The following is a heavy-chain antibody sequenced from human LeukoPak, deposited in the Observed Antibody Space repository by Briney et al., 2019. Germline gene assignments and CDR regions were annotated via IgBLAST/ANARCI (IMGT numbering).Heavy chain of an antibody. CDR3: ARDLGGWFDP. CDR1: GGTISSAAYS. CDR2: IYHSGST. J-gene: IGHJ5*02. D-gene: IGHD3-16*01. V-gene: IGHV4-30-2*01. Sequence: SETLSLTCTVSGGTISSAAYSWSWIRQPPGKGLEWIGYIYHSGSTYYTPSLRGRVTISADTSKNQFSLRMTSVTAADTAVYYCARDLGGWFDPWGQGTLVSVSS.